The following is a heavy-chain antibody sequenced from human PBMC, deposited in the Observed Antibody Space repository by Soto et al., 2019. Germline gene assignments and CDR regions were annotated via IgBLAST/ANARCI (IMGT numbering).Heavy chain of an antibody. CDR1: GGSFSGYY. CDR2: INHSGST. CDR3: ARPYIMVRGREKWFDP. Sequence: QVQLQQWGAGLLKPSETLSLTCAVYGGSFSGYYWSWIRQPPGKGLEWIGEINHSGSTNYNPSLKRRVTISVDTSKNQFSLKLSSVTAADTAVYYCARPYIMVRGREKWFDPWGQGTLVTVSS. V-gene: IGHV4-34*01. D-gene: IGHD3-10*01. J-gene: IGHJ5*02.